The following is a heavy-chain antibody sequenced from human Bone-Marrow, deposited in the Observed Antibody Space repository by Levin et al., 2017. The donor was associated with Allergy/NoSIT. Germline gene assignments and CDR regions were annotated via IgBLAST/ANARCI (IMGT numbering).Heavy chain of an antibody. J-gene: IGHJ4*02. CDR2: INPSGGGT. D-gene: IGHD4-11*01. Sequence: GESLKISCKTSGYTFTSHYILWVRQAPGQGLEWVAIINPSGGGTTYAQKFQGRVIVTKDTHDTVYMELTSLRSEDTAVYYCARVLALTTFDSWGQGTLITVSS. V-gene: IGHV1-46*01. CDR1: GYTFTSHY. CDR3: ARVLALTTFDS.